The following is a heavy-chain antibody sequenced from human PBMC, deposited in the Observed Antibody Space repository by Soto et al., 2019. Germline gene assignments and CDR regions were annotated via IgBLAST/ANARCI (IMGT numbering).Heavy chain of an antibody. V-gene: IGHV4-34*01. J-gene: IGHJ6*03. CDR3: ARRGIYYYYYMDV. CDR1: GGSFSGYY. CDR2: INHSGST. Sequence: SETLSLTCAVYGGSFSGYYWSWIRQPPGKGLEWIGEINHSGSTNYNPSLKSRVTISVDTSKNQFSLKLSSVTAADTAVYYCARRGIYYYYYMDVWGKGTTVTVSS.